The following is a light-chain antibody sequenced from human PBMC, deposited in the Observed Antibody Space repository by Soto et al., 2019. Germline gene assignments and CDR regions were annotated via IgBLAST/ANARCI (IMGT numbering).Light chain of an antibody. CDR3: QQYASSVT. V-gene: IGKV3-20*01. CDR1: QSFSSTF. Sequence: EILLTQSPDSLSLSPGDRATLSCRASQSFSSTFFAWYQQKPGQAPRLLIFGAASRATGIPDRFSGSGSGTYFTLTSSRLEPEDFAVYYCQQYASSVTFGQGTKVEIK. J-gene: IGKJ1*01. CDR2: GAA.